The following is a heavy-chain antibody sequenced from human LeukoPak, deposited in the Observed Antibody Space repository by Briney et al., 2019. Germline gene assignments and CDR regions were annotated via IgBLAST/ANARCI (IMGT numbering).Heavy chain of an antibody. V-gene: IGHV3-64*01. CDR1: GFTFSSYA. CDR2: ISSNGGST. D-gene: IGHD3-22*01. CDR3: ARAADSSGYYIDY. J-gene: IGHJ4*02. Sequence: PGGSLRLSCAASGFTFSSYAMHWVHQAPGKGLEYVSAISSNGGSTYYANSVKGRFTISRDNSKNTLYLQMGSLRAEDMAVYYCARAADSSGYYIDYWGQGTLVTVSS.